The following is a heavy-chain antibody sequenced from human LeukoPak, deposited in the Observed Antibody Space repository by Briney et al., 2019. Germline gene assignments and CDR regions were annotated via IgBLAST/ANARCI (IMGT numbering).Heavy chain of an antibody. CDR2: IYSSGST. CDR3: ARGILPMVRGVIGNWFDP. J-gene: IGHJ5*02. D-gene: IGHD3-10*01. V-gene: IGHV4-4*07. CDR1: GGSISSYY. Sequence: PSETLSLTCTVSGGSISSYYWDWIRQPAGKGLEWIGRIYSSGSTNYNPSLKSRVTMSVDTSKNQFSLKLSSVTAADTAVYYCARGILPMVRGVIGNWFDPWGQGTLVTVSS.